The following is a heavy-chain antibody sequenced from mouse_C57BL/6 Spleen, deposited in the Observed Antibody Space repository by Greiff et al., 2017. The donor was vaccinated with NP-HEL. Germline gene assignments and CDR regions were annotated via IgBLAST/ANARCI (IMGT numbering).Heavy chain of an antibody. CDR1: GYTFTSYW. CDR3: ARSITTALWYFDV. V-gene: IGHV1-53*01. D-gene: IGHD1-2*01. CDR2: INPSNGGT. J-gene: IGHJ1*03. Sequence: QVQLQQSGTELVKPGASVKLSCKASGYTFTSYWMHWVKQRPGQGLEWIGNINPSNGGTNYNEKFKSKATLTVDKSSSTAYMQLSSLTSEDSAVYYCARSITTALWYFDVWGTGTTVTVSS.